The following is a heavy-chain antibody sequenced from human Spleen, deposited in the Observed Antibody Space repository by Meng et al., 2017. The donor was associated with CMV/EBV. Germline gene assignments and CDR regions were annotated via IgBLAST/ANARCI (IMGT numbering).Heavy chain of an antibody. J-gene: IGHJ4*02. D-gene: IGHD3-3*01. CDR3: AREVNPRIRFLEWRIDF. CDR2: MNPNSGNT. CDR1: GYTLTSYD. V-gene: IGHV1-8*01. Sequence: ASVKVSCKASGYTLTSYDINWVRQATGQGLEWMGWMNPNSGNTGYAQKFQGRVTMTRNTSINTAYMELSSLTSEDTAVYYCAREVNPRIRFLEWRIDFWGQGTLVTVSS.